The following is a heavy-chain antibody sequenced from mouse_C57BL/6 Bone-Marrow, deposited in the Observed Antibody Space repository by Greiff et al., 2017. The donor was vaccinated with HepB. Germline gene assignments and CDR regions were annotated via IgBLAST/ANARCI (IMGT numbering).Heavy chain of an antibody. V-gene: IGHV2-3*01. D-gene: IGHD6-1*01. J-gene: IGHJ2*01. CDR3: AKRPRGRKGLCDLDY. Sequence: QVQLKESGPGLVAPSQSLSITCTVSGFSLTSYGVSWVRQPPGKGLAWLGVIWGDGSTNYHSALISRRSISKDNSKGQVFVKLNRLQTDDTATYYCAKRPRGRKGLCDLDYWGQGTTLTVSS. CDR1: GFSLTSYG. CDR2: IWGDGST.